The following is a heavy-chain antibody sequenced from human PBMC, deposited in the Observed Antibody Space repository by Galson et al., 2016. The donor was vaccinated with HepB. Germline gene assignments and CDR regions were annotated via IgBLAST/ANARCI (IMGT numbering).Heavy chain of an antibody. J-gene: IGHJ4*02. D-gene: IGHD3-22*01. Sequence: SLRLCCAASEFTFGNYSMNLVGQAPGKGLEWLSYIRSSGTNVYQADSVKGRLTISRDNAKNSLFLQMSSLRDEDTAVYYCAKDVEFYDKNGYYKNYFDYWGQGTLVTVSS. CDR2: IRSSGTNV. CDR1: EFTFGNYS. V-gene: IGHV3-48*02. CDR3: AKDVEFYDKNGYYKNYFDY.